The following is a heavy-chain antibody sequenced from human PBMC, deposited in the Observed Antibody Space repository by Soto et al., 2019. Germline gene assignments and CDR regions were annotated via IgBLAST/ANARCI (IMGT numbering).Heavy chain of an antibody. CDR2: VYDSGST. D-gene: IGHD3-22*01. V-gene: IGHV4-61*01. CDR1: GCSVSNGSYY. CDR3: ARDDLGYYDSSGFTPERAFDI. Sequence: SETLSLTCTVSGCSVSNGSYYWSWIRQPPGKGLEWIGYVYDSGSTNSNPSLKSLVTISVDTSKNQSSLKLSTVTAADTAVYYCARDDLGYYDSSGFTPERAFDIWGQGTMVTVSS. J-gene: IGHJ3*02.